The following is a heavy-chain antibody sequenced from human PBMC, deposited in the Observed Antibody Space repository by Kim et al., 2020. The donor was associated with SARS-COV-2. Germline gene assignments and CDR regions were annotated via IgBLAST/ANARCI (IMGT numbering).Heavy chain of an antibody. D-gene: IGHD5-12*01. Sequence: GGSLRLSCAASGFTFSSYSMNWVRQAPGKGLAWASYIISSSSTIYYSDSVKGRFTISRDIAKNSLYLQMNSLRSVDTAVYYCAGARSGYRYYYYGMDVWCRGTTVAVSS. CDR3: AGARSGYRYYYYGMDV. V-gene: IGHV3-48*04. CDR1: GFTFSSYS. CDR2: IISSSSTI. J-gene: IGHJ6*02.